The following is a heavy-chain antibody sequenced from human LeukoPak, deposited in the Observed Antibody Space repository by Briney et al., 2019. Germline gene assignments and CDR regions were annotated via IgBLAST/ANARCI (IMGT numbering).Heavy chain of an antibody. CDR1: GYTFTSYG. D-gene: IGHD6-19*01. CDR2: ISAYNGNT. V-gene: IGHV1-18*04. CDR3: ARDLGDISVAGTWFDY. J-gene: IGHJ4*02. Sequence: ASVKVSCKASGYTFTSYGISWVRQAPGQGLEWMGWISAYNGNTNYAQKLKGRVTMTTDTSTSTAYMELRSLRSDDTAVYYCARDLGDISVAGTWFDYWGQGTQVTVSS.